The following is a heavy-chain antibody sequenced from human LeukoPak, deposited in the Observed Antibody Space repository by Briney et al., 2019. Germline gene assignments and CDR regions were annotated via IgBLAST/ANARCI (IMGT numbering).Heavy chain of an antibody. Sequence: PSETLSLTCAVYGGSFSGYYWSWIRQPPGKGLEWIGEINHSRNTNYNPSLKSRVTISVDTSKNQFSLKVSSVTAADTAVYYSARARRDSGYYNVDYWGQGALVTVSS. D-gene: IGHD3-3*01. V-gene: IGHV4-34*01. CDR1: GGSFSGYY. J-gene: IGHJ4*02. CDR2: INHSRNT. CDR3: ARARRDSGYYNVDY.